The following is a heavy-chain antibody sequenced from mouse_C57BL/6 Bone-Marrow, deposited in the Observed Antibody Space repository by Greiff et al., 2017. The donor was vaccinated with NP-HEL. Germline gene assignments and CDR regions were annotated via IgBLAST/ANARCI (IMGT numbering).Heavy chain of an antibody. Sequence: EVKLVESGGGLVQPKGSLKLSCAASGFSFNTYAMNWVRQAPGKGLEWVARIRSKSNNYATYYADSVKDRFTISRDDSESMLYLQMNNLKTEDTAMYYCVSGSSSFDYWGQGTTLTVSS. D-gene: IGHD1-1*01. CDR3: VSGSSSFDY. CDR2: IRSKSNNYAT. CDR1: GFSFNTYA. V-gene: IGHV10-1*01. J-gene: IGHJ2*01.